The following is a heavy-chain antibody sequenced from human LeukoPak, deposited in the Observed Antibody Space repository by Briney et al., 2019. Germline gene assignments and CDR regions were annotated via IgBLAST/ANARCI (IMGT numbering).Heavy chain of an antibody. J-gene: IGHJ5*02. CDR2: ISGSGGST. CDR3: AKIPKNYYDSSGYYH. D-gene: IGHD3-22*01. CDR1: GFTFSSYA. V-gene: IGHV3-23*01. Sequence: GGSLRLSCAASGFTFSSYAMSWVRQAPGKGLEWVSAISGSGGSTYYADSVKGRFTISRDNSKNTLYLQMNSLRAEDTAVYYCAKIPKNYYDSSGYYHWGQGTLVTVSS.